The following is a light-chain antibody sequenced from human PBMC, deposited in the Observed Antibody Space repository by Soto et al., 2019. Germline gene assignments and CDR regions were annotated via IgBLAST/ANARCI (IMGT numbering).Light chain of an antibody. CDR3: HQYDSWT. Sequence: AFSQSPGTLYLPPGERATHYRRGSRSFTSFYLAWYQQKPGPAPRLLIYGASSRATGIPYRVSGSGSGTDFTLTISRLEPDEFAVYYCHQYDSWTFGQGTKVDIK. CDR1: RSFTSFY. CDR2: GAS. J-gene: IGKJ1*01. V-gene: IGKV3-20*01.